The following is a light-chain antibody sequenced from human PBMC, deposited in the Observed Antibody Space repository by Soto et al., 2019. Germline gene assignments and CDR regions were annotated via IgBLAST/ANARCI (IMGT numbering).Light chain of an antibody. V-gene: IGKV1-5*01. CDR2: DAS. CDR1: QSISSW. CDR3: QQYSTYPWT. Sequence: DIPLTQSASTLSASLGDRVTITCWASQSISSWLAWYQQKPGKAPKVLIFDASSLESGVPSRFSGSLYATEFNLTISSLQPDDFATYYCQQYSTYPWTFGQGTKVDIK. J-gene: IGKJ1*01.